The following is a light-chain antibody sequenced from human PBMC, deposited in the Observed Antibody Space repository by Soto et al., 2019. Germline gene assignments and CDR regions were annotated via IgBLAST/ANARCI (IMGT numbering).Light chain of an antibody. Sequence: DFQMTQSPSSLSASVGDRVTITCQASQDISMYLNWYQQKSGKAPKLLIYDASNLETGVPSRFSGSGSGTDFTFTISSLQPEDIATYYCQQYENLPITFGQGTRLEIK. J-gene: IGKJ5*01. CDR1: QDISMY. CDR3: QQYENLPIT. V-gene: IGKV1-33*01. CDR2: DAS.